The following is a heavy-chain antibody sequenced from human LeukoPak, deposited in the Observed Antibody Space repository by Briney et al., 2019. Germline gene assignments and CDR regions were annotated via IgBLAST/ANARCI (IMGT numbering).Heavy chain of an antibody. J-gene: IGHJ4*02. D-gene: IGHD6-13*01. CDR3: ARDGEGSSWYRGFDY. V-gene: IGHV3-48*04. CDR1: GFTFSSYG. CDR2: ISSSSSTI. Sequence: GRSLRLSCAASGFTFSSYGMHWVRQAPGKGLEWVSYISSSSSTIYYADSVKGRFTISRDNAKNSLYLQMNSLRAEDTAVYYCARDGEGSSWYRGFDYWGQGTLVTVSS.